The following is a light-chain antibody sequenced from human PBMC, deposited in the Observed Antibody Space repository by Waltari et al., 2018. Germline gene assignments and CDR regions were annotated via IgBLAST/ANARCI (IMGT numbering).Light chain of an antibody. V-gene: IGLV1-40*01. J-gene: IGLJ2*01. Sequence: QSVLTQPPSVSGAPGQRVSIDCTGNTSNTGTYDVHWYQQGPGKAPKLIIYGTNTRPLGVPDRFFGSQSGTSASLAIIGLQAEDEADYYCQSYDTTLGVVFGGGTKLTVL. CDR1: TSNTGTYD. CDR2: GTN. CDR3: QSYDTTLGVV.